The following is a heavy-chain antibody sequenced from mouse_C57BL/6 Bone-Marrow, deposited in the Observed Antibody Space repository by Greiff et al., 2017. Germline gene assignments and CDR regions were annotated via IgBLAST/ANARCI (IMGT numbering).Heavy chain of an antibody. CDR3: ARQYGYYPCDY. Sequence: DVMLVESGGDLVKPGGSLKLSCAASGFTFSSYGMSWVRQTPDKRLEWVATISSGGSYTYYPDSVKGRFTISRDNAKNTLYLQVSRLRSEDTAMYYCARQYGYYPCDYWGQGTTLTVSS. V-gene: IGHV5-6*02. CDR2: ISSGGSYT. J-gene: IGHJ2*01. CDR1: GFTFSSYG. D-gene: IGHD2-3*01.